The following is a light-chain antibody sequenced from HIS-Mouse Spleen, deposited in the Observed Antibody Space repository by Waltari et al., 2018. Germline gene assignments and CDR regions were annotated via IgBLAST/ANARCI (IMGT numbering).Light chain of an antibody. CDR2: GAS. CDR1: QNVNSN. Sequence: EIVMTQSPATLSVSPGERATLSCRARQNVNSNFAWYLQKPGQAPRLRIYGASTRATGIPARFRGRGSGTEFTLTISSLQSEDFAVYYCQQYNNWPPYTFGQGTKLVIK. V-gene: IGKV3-15*01. CDR3: QQYNNWPPYT. J-gene: IGKJ2*01.